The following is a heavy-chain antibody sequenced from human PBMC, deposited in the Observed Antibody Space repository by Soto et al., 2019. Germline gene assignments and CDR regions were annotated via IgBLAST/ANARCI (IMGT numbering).Heavy chain of an antibody. CDR1: GFTFSSYG. J-gene: IGHJ6*03. Sequence: GGSLRISCAASGFTFSSYGMHWVRQAPGKGLEWVAVIWYDGSNKYYADSVKGRFTISRDNSKNTLYLQMNSLRAEDTAVYYCARDSKDYGSGSYSIWYYYYYMDVWGKGTTVTVSS. V-gene: IGHV3-33*01. D-gene: IGHD3-10*01. CDR3: ARDSKDYGSGSYSIWYYYYYMDV. CDR2: IWYDGSNK.